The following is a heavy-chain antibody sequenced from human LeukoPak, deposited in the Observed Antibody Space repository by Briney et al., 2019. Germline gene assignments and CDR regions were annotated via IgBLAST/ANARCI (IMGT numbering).Heavy chain of an antibody. V-gene: IGHV1-2*06. CDR1: GYTFTGYY. CDR3: ARGPYSGWSSPLNY. Sequence: ASVKVSCKASGYTFTGYYMHWVRQAPGQGLEWMGRINPNSGGTNYAQKFQGRVTMTRDTSISTAYMELSRLRSDDTAVYSCARGPYSGWSSPLNYWGQGTLVTVSS. J-gene: IGHJ4*02. D-gene: IGHD6-19*01. CDR2: INPNSGGT.